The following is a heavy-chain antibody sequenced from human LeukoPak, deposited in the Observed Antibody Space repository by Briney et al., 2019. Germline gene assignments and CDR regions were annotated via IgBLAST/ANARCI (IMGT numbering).Heavy chain of an antibody. CDR2: IYPGDSDI. J-gene: IGHJ4*02. D-gene: IGHD2-15*01. Sequence: PGESLKISCKGSGYRFTTSWIAWVRQLPGKGLEWMGIIYPGDSDIRYSPSFQGQVTISADKSISTAYLQWSSLKASDTAMYYCARRSCGGGSCYFDYWGQGTLVTVSS. CDR3: ARRSCGGGSCYFDY. CDR1: GYRFTTSW. V-gene: IGHV5-51*01.